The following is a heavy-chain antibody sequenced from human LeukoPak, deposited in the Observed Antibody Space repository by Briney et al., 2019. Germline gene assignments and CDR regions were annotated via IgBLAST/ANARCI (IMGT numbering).Heavy chain of an antibody. Sequence: TGGSLRLSCAASGFTFSDYDMNWVRQAPGKGLEWVSLISYSNSYYADSVKGRFTISRDNAKNSLYLQMNSLRAEDTAVYYCARDSDNSGYVFFDSWGQGTLVTVSS. J-gene: IGHJ4*02. CDR3: ARDSDNSGYVFFDS. V-gene: IGHV3-69-1*01. CDR2: ISYSNS. D-gene: IGHD5-12*01. CDR1: GFTFSDYD.